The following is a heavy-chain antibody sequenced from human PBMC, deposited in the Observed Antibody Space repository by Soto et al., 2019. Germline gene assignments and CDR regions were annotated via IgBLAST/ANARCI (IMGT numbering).Heavy chain of an antibody. V-gene: IGHV3-74*01. CDR3: ASLSGSTSGYFHYGMDI. CDR1: GFSFSAHW. CDR2: IKYDGSSA. J-gene: IGHJ6*02. Sequence: EVKLVESGGGLVQPGGSLRLSCAASGFSFSAHWMHWVRQAPGKGPVWVSRIKYDGSSADYAASVKGRFTVSRDNAKSMLYLQMNSLRAEDTAVYYCASLSGSTSGYFHYGMDIWGHGTTVIVSS. D-gene: IGHD1-26*01.